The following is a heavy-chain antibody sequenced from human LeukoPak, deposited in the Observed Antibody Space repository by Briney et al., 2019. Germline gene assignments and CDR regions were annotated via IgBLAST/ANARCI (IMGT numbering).Heavy chain of an antibody. V-gene: IGHV3-23*01. CDR3: AKEILWFGTYYFDY. CDR1: GFTFSSYN. CDR2: ISGSGGTT. D-gene: IGHD3-10*01. Sequence: GGSLRLSCAASGFTFSSYNMNWVRQAPGKGLEWVSAISGSGGTTYYADSVKGRFTISRDNSKNTLYLQMNSLRAEDTAVYYCAKEILWFGTYYFDYWGQGILVTVSS. J-gene: IGHJ4*02.